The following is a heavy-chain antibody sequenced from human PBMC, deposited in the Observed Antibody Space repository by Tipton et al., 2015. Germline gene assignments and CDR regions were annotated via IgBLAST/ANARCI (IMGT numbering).Heavy chain of an antibody. CDR2: INNSPSTI. J-gene: IGHJ6*02. Sequence: SLRLSCAASGFTFSDYGMNWVRQAPGKGLEWVSYINNSPSTIYYADSVQGRFTISRDDAKNSLYLQMNSLRDEDTAVYYCARDAVVGGNQLGMDVWGQGTTVTVSS. V-gene: IGHV3-48*02. CDR3: ARDAVVGGNQLGMDV. D-gene: IGHD4-23*01. CDR1: GFTFSDYG.